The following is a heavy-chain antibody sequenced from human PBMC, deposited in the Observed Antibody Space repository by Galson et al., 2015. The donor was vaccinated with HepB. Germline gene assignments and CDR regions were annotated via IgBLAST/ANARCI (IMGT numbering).Heavy chain of an antibody. CDR2: IIPILGIA. D-gene: IGHD5-18*01. CDR1: GGTFSSYT. V-gene: IGHV1-69*02. J-gene: IGHJ4*02. Sequence: SVKVSCKASGGTFSSYTISWVRQAPGQGLEWMGRIIPILGIANYAQKFQGRVTITADKSTSTAYMELSSLRSEDTAVYYCASWSSSYGPEYLFDYWGQGTLVTVSS. CDR3: ASWSSSYGPEYLFDY.